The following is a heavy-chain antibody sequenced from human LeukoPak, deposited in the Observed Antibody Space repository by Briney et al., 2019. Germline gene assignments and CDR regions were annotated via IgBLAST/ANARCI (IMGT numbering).Heavy chain of an antibody. CDR3: ARALLYSSGRPYYFDY. CDR1: GGSISSYY. CDR2: IYTSGST. V-gene: IGHV4-4*07. J-gene: IGHJ4*02. D-gene: IGHD6-19*01. Sequence: SETLSLTCTVSGGSISSYYWSWIRQPAGKGLEWIGRIYTSGSTNYNPSLKSRVTISVDTSKNQFSLKLSSVTAADTAVYYCARALLYSSGRPYYFDYWGQGTLVTVSS.